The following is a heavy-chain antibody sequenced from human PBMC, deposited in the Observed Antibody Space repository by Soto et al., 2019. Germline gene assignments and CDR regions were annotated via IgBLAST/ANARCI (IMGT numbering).Heavy chain of an antibody. CDR3: ARGTPVTQALSY. Sequence: HPGGSLGLACAASGVTFSSYGMHGVRMAPGKGLEWVAVIWYDGSNKYYADSVKGRFTISRDNSKNTLYLQMNSLRAEDTAVYYCARGTPVTQALSYWGQGTLVTVSS. CDR2: IWYDGSNK. D-gene: IGHD2-21*02. V-gene: IGHV3-33*01. J-gene: IGHJ4*02. CDR1: GVTFSSYG.